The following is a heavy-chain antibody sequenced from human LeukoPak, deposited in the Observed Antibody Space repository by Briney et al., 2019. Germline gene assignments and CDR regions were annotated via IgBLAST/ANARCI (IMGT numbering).Heavy chain of an antibody. J-gene: IGHJ6*02. CDR1: GFAFIGYW. D-gene: IGHD3-10*01. CDR3: AATYYYGSGNYGMDV. Sequence: PGGSLRLSCAASGFAFIGYWMHWVRQAPGKGLVWVSRINRDGSSAIYADSVKGRFTISRDNATNTLYLQTNSLRAEDTAVYYCAATYYYGSGNYGMDVWGQGTTVTVSS. V-gene: IGHV3-74*01. CDR2: INRDGSSA.